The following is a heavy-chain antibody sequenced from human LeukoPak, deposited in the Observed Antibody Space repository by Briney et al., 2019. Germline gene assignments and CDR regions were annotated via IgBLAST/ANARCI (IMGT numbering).Heavy chain of an antibody. CDR2: IYYSGST. V-gene: IGHV4-31*03. CDR3: ARNYYERGYYYYYGLDV. D-gene: IGHD3-22*01. J-gene: IGHJ6*02. Sequence: SQTLSLTCTVSGGSISSGGYYWSWIRQHPGKGLEWIGYIYYSGSTYYNPSLKSRVTISVDTSKSQFSLKLSSVTAADTAVYYCARNYYERGYYYYYGLDVWGQGTTVTVSS. CDR1: GGSISSGGYY.